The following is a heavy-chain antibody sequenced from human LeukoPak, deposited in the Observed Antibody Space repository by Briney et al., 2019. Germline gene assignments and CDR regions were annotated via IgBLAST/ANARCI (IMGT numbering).Heavy chain of an antibody. CDR2: ISSSAGTI. D-gene: IGHD1-14*01. CDR1: AVTVSSYE. V-gene: IGHV3-48*03. Sequence: PGRSLRLSCAASAVTVSSYEMTWVRHAPGKWREWLSYISSSAGTIFYADSVKGRLTISRDNAKHCLYLRMNCLRAQDPAVSYCARDVTGGVTDYWGQGTLVTVSS. J-gene: IGHJ4*02. CDR3: ARDVTGGVTDY.